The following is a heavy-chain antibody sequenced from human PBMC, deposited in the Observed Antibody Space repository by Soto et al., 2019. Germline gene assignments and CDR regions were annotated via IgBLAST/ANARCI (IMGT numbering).Heavy chain of an antibody. CDR2: LFHSGGT. CDR1: GGSITGSY. D-gene: IGHD2-8*02. CDR3: ARHKIYCTGGTCYGPAFDV. V-gene: IGHV4-59*08. Sequence: QVQLQESGPGLVKPSGTLSLTCTVTGGSITGSYWSWIRQSPGKGLEWVGYLFHSGGTYYNPSLESRLATSIDTSKNQFSLRLTSVTATDTAVYYCARHKIYCTGGTCYGPAFDVWGQGTLVTVSS. J-gene: IGHJ3*01.